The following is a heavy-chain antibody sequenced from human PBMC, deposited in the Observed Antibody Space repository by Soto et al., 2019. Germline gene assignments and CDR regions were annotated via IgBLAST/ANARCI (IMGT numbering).Heavy chain of an antibody. CDR3: ARSPSGGDVFDI. CDR1: ASTFSDYY. D-gene: IGHD2-15*01. Sequence: GPLRLTCVASASTFSDYYMSLIRQAPGKGLEWVSYISSSGSTIYYADSVKGRFTISRDNAKNSRYLQMNSLRAEDTAVYYCARSPSGGDVFDIWGQGTMVTVSS. CDR2: ISSSGSTI. J-gene: IGHJ3*02. V-gene: IGHV3-11*04.